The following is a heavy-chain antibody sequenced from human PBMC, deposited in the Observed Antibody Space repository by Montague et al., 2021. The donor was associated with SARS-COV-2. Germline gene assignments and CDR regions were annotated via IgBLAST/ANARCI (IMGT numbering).Heavy chain of an antibody. CDR2: INHSGST. Sequence: SDTVSLTPAVYGGSFSGYYWSWIRQPAGKGLEWIGEINHSGSTNXNPSLKSRVTISLDTSKNQFSLKLSSVTAADTAVYYCARGRRRYNWRDETSYYYGMDVWGQGTTVTVSS. CDR1: GGSFSGYY. J-gene: IGHJ6*02. CDR3: ARGRRRYNWRDETSYYYGMDV. V-gene: IGHV4-34*01. D-gene: IGHD1-20*01.